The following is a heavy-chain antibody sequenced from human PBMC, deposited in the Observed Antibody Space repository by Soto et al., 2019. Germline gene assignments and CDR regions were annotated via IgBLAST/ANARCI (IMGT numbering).Heavy chain of an antibody. D-gene: IGHD3-3*01. CDR1: GYTFVDFY. V-gene: IGHV1-2*02. J-gene: IGHJ4*02. Sequence: APVNVSCKTSGYTFVDFYRHWMRQAPGQGLEWMGWMNPDSGVTDLAQKFQGRVTMTWDTSISTAYMELSRLRSDDTAVYYCARERRITIFGVVTPPIEWGQGTLVTVSS. CDR3: ARERRITIFGVVTPPIE. CDR2: MNPDSGVT.